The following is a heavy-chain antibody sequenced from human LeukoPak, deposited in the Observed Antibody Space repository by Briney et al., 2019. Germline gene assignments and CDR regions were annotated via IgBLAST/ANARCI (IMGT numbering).Heavy chain of an antibody. CDR3: ARDPAVEYSSGWYRFDP. V-gene: IGHV1-18*01. J-gene: IGHJ5*02. Sequence: APVKVSCKASGYTFTSYGISWVRQAPGQGLEWMGWISAYNGNTNYAQKLQGRVTMTTDTSTSTAYMELRSLRSDDTAVYYCARDPAVEYSSGWYRFDPWGQGTLVTVSS. D-gene: IGHD6-19*01. CDR2: ISAYNGNT. CDR1: GYTFTSYG.